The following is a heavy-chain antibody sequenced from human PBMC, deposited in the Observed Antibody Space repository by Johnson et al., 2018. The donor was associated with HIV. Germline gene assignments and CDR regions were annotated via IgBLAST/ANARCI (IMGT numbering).Heavy chain of an antibody. CDR3: ARAHLIFPKNALDI. V-gene: IGHV3-7*01. CDR1: GFTFSSFW. D-gene: IGHD3-3*02. CDR2: INVDGSEK. Sequence: VQLVESGGDLVQPGGSLRLSCAASGFTFSSFWMTWVRQAPGKGLEWVANINVDGSEKFYVDSVKGRFTISRDNVNNSVVLLLNSLRVEDTAVYFCARAHLIFPKNALDIWGQGTMVTVSS. J-gene: IGHJ3*02.